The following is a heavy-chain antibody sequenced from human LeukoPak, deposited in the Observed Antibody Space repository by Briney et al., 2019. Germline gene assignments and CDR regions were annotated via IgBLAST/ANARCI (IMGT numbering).Heavy chain of an antibody. CDR1: GFTFSSYW. CDR3: TSDPPSLGYCSSTSCYPAEW. D-gene: IGHD2-2*01. V-gene: IGHV3-74*01. Sequence: GGSLRLSCAASGFTFSSYWMHWVRQAQAKGLVWVSRINSDGSSTTYADFVKGRFTISRDNARNTLYLQMNSLWAEDTAVYYCTSDPPSLGYCSSTSCYPAEWWGQGTLVSVSS. CDR2: INSDGSST. J-gene: IGHJ4*02.